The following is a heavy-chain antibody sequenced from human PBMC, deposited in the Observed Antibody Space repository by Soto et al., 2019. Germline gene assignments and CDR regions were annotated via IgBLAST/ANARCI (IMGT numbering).Heavy chain of an antibody. CDR3: ARDHEVIQDSGSFDY. V-gene: IGHV3-30*04. Sequence: GGSLRLSCAASGFTFSSYAMHWVRQAPGKGLEWVAVISYDGSNKYYADSVKGRFTISRDNSKNTLYLQMNSLRAEDTAVYYCARDHEVIQDSGSFDYWGQGTLVTVSS. J-gene: IGHJ4*02. CDR1: GFTFSSYA. D-gene: IGHD1-26*01. CDR2: ISYDGSNK.